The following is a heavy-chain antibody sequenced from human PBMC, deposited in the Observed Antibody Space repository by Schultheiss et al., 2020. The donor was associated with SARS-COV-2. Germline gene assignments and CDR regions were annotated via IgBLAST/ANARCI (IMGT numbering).Heavy chain of an antibody. J-gene: IGHJ4*02. CDR1: GFTFSSYA. V-gene: IGHV3-23*01. Sequence: GGSLRLSCAASGFTFSSYAMSWVRQGPGKRLEWVSGINWNGGSTYYADSVKGRFTISRDNSKNTLYLQMNSLRAEDTAVYYCASTQDPYSTPFDYWGQGTLVTVSS. CDR3: ASTQDPYSTPFDY. CDR2: INWNGGST. D-gene: IGHD6-13*01.